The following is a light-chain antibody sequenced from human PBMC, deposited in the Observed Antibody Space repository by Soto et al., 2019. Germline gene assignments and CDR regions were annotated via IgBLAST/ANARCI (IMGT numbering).Light chain of an antibody. CDR2: DAS. CDR3: QQRKYWPPLT. Sequence: EVVVTQTPVTLALSPGERATLSCRTSQSVDISVAWYQQKPGQAPRLLIYDASNRAPGIPARFSGSGSGTDFTLTISSLEPEDFAVYYCQQRKYWPPLTFGGGTKVEIK. V-gene: IGKV3-11*01. J-gene: IGKJ4*01. CDR1: QSVDIS.